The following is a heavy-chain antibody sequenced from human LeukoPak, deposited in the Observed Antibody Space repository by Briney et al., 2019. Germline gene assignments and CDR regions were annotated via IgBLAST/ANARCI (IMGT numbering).Heavy chain of an antibody. CDR1: GYTFTYRY. V-gene: IGHV1-45*02. CDR2: ITPFNGNT. CDR3: ARSSGSYHDAFDI. D-gene: IGHD1-26*01. Sequence: ASVKVSCKASGYTFTYRYLHWVRQAPGQALEWMGWITPFNGNTNYAQKFQDRVTITRDRSMSTAYMELSSLRSEDTAMYYCARSSGSYHDAFDIWGQGTVVTVSS. J-gene: IGHJ3*02.